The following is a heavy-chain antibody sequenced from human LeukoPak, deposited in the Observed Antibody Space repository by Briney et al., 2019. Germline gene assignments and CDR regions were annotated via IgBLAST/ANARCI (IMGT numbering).Heavy chain of an antibody. V-gene: IGHV3-30*19. D-gene: IGHD3-10*01. Sequence: GGSLRLSCAASGFTFSSYGMHWVRQAPGKGLEWVAVIWYDGSNKYYADSVKGRFTISRDNSKNTLYLQMNSLRAEDTAVYYCARDAWFGELWRSFFDYWGQGTLVTVSS. CDR1: GFTFSSYG. J-gene: IGHJ4*02. CDR2: IWYDGSNK. CDR3: ARDAWFGELWRSFFDY.